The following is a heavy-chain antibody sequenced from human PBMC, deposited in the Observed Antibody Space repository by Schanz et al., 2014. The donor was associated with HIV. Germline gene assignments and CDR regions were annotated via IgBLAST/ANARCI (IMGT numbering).Heavy chain of an antibody. CDR2: ISGSSSSI. D-gene: IGHD5-18*01. Sequence: EVQLVESGGGLVQPGGSLRLSCAASGFTFSTYGMHWVRQAPGKGLEWVSYISGSSSSIYYTDSAKGRFTISRDNARNLLYLQMNGLRAEDTAVYYCARGYKYGRDWGQGTLVTVSS. CDR3: ARGYKYGRD. CDR1: GFTFSTYG. V-gene: IGHV3-48*04. J-gene: IGHJ4*02.